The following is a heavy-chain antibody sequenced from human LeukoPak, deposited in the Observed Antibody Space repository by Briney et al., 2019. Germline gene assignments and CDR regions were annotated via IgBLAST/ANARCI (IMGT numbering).Heavy chain of an antibody. CDR1: GFTFSDYY. CDR2: ISSSGSTI. J-gene: IGHJ4*02. V-gene: IGHV3-11*04. Sequence: GGSLRLSCAASGFTFSDYYMSWIRQAPGKGLEWVSYISSSGSTIYYADSVKGRFTISRDNAKNSLYLQMNSLRAEDTAVYYCASHPPDYGDSPGLFDYWGQGTLVTVSS. CDR3: ASHPPDYGDSPGLFDY. D-gene: IGHD4-17*01.